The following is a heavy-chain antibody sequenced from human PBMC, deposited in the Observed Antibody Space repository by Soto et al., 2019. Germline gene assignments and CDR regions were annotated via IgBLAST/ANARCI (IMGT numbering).Heavy chain of an antibody. V-gene: IGHV3-74*01. J-gene: IGHJ6*02. CDR3: ARDRWGGGRYMDV. CDR2: INSDGSST. Sequence: EVQLVESGGGLVQPGGSLRLSCAASGFTFSTYWIHWVRQAPGKGLVWVSRINSDGSSTNYADSVKGRFTISRDNAKNTLFLQMSSLRAEDTAVYYCARDRWGGGRYMDVWGQGTTVTVSS. CDR1: GFTFSTYW. D-gene: IGHD3-10*01.